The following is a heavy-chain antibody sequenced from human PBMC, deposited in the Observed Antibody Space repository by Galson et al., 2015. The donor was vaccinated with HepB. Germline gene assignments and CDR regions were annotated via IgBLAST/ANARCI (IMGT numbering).Heavy chain of an antibody. V-gene: IGHV3-23*01. D-gene: IGHD2-2*01. CDR3: AKDRATYCSSTSCYPFDY. J-gene: IGHJ4*02. Sequence: SLRLSCAASGFTFSSYAMSWVRQAPGKGLEWVSAISGSGGSTYYADSVKGRFTISRGNSKNTLYLQMNSLRAEDTAVYYCAKDRATYCSSTSCYPFDYWGQGTLVTVSS. CDR1: GFTFSSYA. CDR2: ISGSGGST.